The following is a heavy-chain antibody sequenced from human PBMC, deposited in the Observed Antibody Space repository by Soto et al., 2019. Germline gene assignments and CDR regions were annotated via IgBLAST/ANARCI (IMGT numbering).Heavy chain of an antibody. J-gene: IGHJ4*02. D-gene: IGHD3-9*01. CDR2: NSGSGDIT. Sequence: EVQLLESGGGLVQPGGSLRLSCAASGFSFSNSAMTWVRQAPGRGLGWVPGNSGSGDITYNTDSVKGGFAISRDTSKNVVYLQMRSLRAEDTAVYYCAEVPQWVLRYHDWFFDYWGQGTLVTVSS. CDR1: GFSFSNSA. V-gene: IGHV3-23*01. CDR3: AEVPQWVLRYHDWFFDY.